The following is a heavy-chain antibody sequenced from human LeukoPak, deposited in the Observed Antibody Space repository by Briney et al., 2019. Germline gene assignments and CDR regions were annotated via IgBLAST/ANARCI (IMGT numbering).Heavy chain of an antibody. Sequence: GESLKISCAASGFTFSDYYMSWIRQAPGKGLEWVSYISSSGSTIYYADSVKGRFTISRDNAKNSLYLQMNSLRAEDTAVYYCARDPAPGSPRYFDYWGQGTLVTVSS. J-gene: IGHJ4*02. V-gene: IGHV3-11*04. CDR2: ISSSGSTI. D-gene: IGHD6-13*01. CDR3: ARDPAPGSPRYFDY. CDR1: GFTFSDYY.